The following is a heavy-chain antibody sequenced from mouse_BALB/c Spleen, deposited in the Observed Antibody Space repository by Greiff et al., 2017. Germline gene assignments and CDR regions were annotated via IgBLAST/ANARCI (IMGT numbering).Heavy chain of an antibody. J-gene: IGHJ4*01. CDR1: GYTFTSYW. CDR2: IFPGTGTT. Sequence: VQLQQPGAELVKPGASVKLSCKPSGYTFTSYWIQWVKQRPGQGLGWIGEIFPGTGTTYYNEKFKGKATLTIDTSSSTAYMQLSSLTSEDSAVYFCARGGNYDYYAMDYWGQGTSVTVSS. CDR3: ARGGNYDYYAMDY. D-gene: IGHD2-1*01. V-gene: IGHV1S132*01.